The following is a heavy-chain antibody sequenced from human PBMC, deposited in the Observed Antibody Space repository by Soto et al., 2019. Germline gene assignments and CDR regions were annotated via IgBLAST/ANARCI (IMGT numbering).Heavy chain of an antibody. CDR1: GYTFTNYG. Sequence: QVQLVQSGTEVKKPGASVKVSCKASGYTFTNYGISWVRQAPGQGLEWMGWINTYNGHTHYAQQLQGRVTMTTDTSTGTAFKELRSLGSGDTAVYYCARHCSGGNCYFTDSWGQGTLVTVSS. CDR2: INTYNGHT. D-gene: IGHD2-15*01. CDR3: ARHCSGGNCYFTDS. J-gene: IGHJ4*02. V-gene: IGHV1-18*01.